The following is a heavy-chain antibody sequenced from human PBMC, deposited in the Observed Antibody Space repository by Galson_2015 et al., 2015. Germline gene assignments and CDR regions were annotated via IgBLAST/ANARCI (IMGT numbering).Heavy chain of an antibody. CDR2: INPSDGIA. V-gene: IGHV1-46*01. Sequence: SVKVSCKAFGYSFTTSDYMHWVRQAPGPGLEWMGIINPSDGIANYTQNFQGRVTMTRDTSTSTVYIEVSSLRSEDTAVYYCARAADQYFDYWGQGTPVTVSS. J-gene: IGHJ4*02. CDR1: GYSFTTSDY. CDR3: ARAADQYFDY. D-gene: IGHD4-11*01.